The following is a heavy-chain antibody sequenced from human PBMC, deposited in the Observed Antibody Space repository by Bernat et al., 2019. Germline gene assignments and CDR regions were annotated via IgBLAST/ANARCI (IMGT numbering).Heavy chain of an antibody. Sequence: QVQLQESGPGLVKPSGTLSLTCAVSGGSISSSNWWSWVRQPPGKGLEWIGEIYHSGSANYNPSLKSRVTISVDKSKNQFSLKLSSVTAADTAVYYCARVVVPAAMEDYYYMDVWGKGTTVTVSS. V-gene: IGHV4-4*02. CDR1: GGSISSSNW. D-gene: IGHD2-2*01. J-gene: IGHJ6*03. CDR2: IYHSGSA. CDR3: ARVVVPAAMEDYYYMDV.